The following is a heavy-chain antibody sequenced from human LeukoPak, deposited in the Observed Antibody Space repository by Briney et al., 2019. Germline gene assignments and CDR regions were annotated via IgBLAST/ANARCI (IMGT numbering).Heavy chain of an antibody. Sequence: PGGSLRLSCAVSGFTFEDYGMSWVRQGPGKGLEWVAGINWNGIIKRYGDSVGGRFTISRDKATNSLYLQMNSPRKEDTALYYCARDLMMEGRYFYHYMDVWGKGTTVTVSS. CDR1: GFTFEDYG. CDR2: INWNGIIK. J-gene: IGHJ6*03. CDR3: ARDLMMEGRYFYHYMDV. D-gene: IGHD2-8*01. V-gene: IGHV3-20*04.